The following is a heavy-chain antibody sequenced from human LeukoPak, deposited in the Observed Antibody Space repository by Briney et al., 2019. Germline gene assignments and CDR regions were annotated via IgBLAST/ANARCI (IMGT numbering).Heavy chain of an antibody. J-gene: IGHJ5*02. CDR3: ARVKCSSTSCPNWFDP. D-gene: IGHD2-2*01. Sequence: ASVKVSCKVSGYTLTELSMHWVRQAPGKGLEWMGGFDPEDGETIYAQKFQGRVTMTEDTSTDTAYMELSSLRSEDTAVYYCARVKCSSTSCPNWFDPWGQGTLVTVSS. CDR1: GYTLTELS. CDR2: FDPEDGET. V-gene: IGHV1-24*01.